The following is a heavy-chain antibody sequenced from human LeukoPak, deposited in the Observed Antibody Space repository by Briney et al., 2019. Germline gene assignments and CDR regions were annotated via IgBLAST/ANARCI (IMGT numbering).Heavy chain of an antibody. CDR3: ARQPDALVYLGWFDP. D-gene: IGHD2-8*01. CDR1: GYTFTSYG. CDR2: ISAYNGNT. Sequence: ASVKVSCKASGYTFTSYGISWVRQAPGQALELMGWISAYNGNTNYAQKLQGRVTMTTDTSTSTAYMELRSLRSDDPAVYYCARQPDALVYLGWFDPWGQGTLVTVSS. V-gene: IGHV1-18*01. J-gene: IGHJ5*02.